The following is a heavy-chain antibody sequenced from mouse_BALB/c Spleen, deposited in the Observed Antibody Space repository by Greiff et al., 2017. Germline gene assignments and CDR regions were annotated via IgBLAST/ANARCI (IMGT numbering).Heavy chain of an antibody. J-gene: IGHJ4*01. D-gene: IGHD1-1*01. Sequence: EVMLEESGGGLVQPGGSRKLSCEASGFTFSSFGMHWVRQAPEQGLEWVAYISSGSSTIYYADTVKGRSTISRDNPKNTPFLQMTSLRSEDTAMYYCARDDYGNRDYWGQGTSVTVSS. CDR3: ARDDYGNRDY. CDR1: GFTFSSFG. CDR2: ISSGSSTI. V-gene: IGHV5-17*02.